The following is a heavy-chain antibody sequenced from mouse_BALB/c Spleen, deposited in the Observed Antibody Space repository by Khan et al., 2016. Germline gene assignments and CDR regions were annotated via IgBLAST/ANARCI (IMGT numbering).Heavy chain of an antibody. CDR2: ISYSGST. J-gene: IGHJ2*01. Sequence: EVQLVESGPGLVKPSQSLSLTCTVTGYSITSDYAWNWIRQFPGNKLEWMGYISYSGSTSYNPSLKSRISITRDTSKNQFFLQLNSVTTEDTATYYWARYYYGSSYFDYWGQGTTLTVSS. CDR1: GYSITSDYA. V-gene: IGHV3-2*02. CDR3: ARYYYGSSYFDY. D-gene: IGHD1-1*01.